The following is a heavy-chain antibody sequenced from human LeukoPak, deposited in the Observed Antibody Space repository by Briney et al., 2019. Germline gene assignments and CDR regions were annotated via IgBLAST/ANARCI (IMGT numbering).Heavy chain of an antibody. D-gene: IGHD3-10*01. CDR1: GFTFSSYS. CDR2: ISSSSSYI. J-gene: IGHJ4*02. Sequence: GGSLRLSCAASGFTFSSYSRNWVRQAPGKGLEWVSSISSSSSYIYYADSVKGRFTISRDNAKNSLYLQMNSLRAEDTAVYYCAQDSGSGTHPYYFVYCGQGTLVTVSS. CDR3: AQDSGSGTHPYYFVY. V-gene: IGHV3-21*01.